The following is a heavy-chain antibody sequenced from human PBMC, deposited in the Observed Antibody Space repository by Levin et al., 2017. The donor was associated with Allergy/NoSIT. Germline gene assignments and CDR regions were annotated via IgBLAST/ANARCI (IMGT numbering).Heavy chain of an antibody. CDR3: AKGSGYGHFDY. J-gene: IGHJ4*02. CDR1: GFTFSSYA. D-gene: IGHD5-12*01. CDR2: ISGSGGST. Sequence: PAGGSLRLSCAASGFTFSSYAMSWVRQAPGKGLEWVSLISGSGGSTYYADSVKGRFTISRDNYKNTLYLQMNSLRAEDTAVYYCAKGSGYGHFDYWGQGTLVIVSS. V-gene: IGHV3-23*01.